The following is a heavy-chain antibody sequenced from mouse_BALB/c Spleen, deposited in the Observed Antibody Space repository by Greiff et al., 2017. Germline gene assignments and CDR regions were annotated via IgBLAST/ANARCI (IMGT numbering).Heavy chain of an antibody. CDR2: IDPFNGGT. Sequence: VQLQQSGPELMKPGASVKISCKASGYSFTSYYMHWVKQSHGKSLEWIGYIDPFNGGTSYNQKFKGKATLTVDKSSSTAYMQLSSLTSENSAVYFCARWGNYGGAMDYWGQGTSVTVSS. V-gene: IGHV1S135*01. CDR3: ARWGNYGGAMDY. J-gene: IGHJ4*01. D-gene: IGHD2-1*01. CDR1: GYSFTSYY.